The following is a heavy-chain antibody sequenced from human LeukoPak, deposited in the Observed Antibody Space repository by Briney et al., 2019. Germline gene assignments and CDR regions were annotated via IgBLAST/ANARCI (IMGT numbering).Heavy chain of an antibody. CDR2: IKEDGSEK. CDR1: GFTFSTYW. V-gene: IGHV3-7*01. CDR3: ARDSSGYQ. D-gene: IGHD3-22*01. J-gene: IGHJ4*02. Sequence: SGGSLRLSCAASGFTFSTYWMSWVRQAPGKGLEWVANIKEDGSEKYYGDSVKGRFTISRDNAKNSLYLEMNSLRVEDTAVYYCARDSSGYQWGQGTLVTVYS.